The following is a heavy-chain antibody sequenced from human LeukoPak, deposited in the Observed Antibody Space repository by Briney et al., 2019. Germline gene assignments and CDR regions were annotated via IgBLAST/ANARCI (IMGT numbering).Heavy chain of an antibody. CDR3: AREAMFGGMDV. V-gene: IGHV3-13*01. CDR1: GFTFSSNV. D-gene: IGHD3-10*02. CDR2: IGTAGDT. Sequence: GGSLRLSCAASGFTFSSNVMHWVRQAPGKGLEWVSAIGTAGDTYYPGSVKGRFTISRENAKNSLYLQMNSLRAGDTAVYYCAREAMFGGMDVWGQGTTVTVSS. J-gene: IGHJ6*02.